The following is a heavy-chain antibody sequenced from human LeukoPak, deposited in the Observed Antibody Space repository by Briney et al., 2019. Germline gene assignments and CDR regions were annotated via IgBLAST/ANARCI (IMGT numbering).Heavy chain of an antibody. J-gene: IGHJ4*02. CDR3: ARGQLAFDS. V-gene: IGHV3-7*04. CDR2: IKEDGSEK. CDR1: GFTFSSYW. D-gene: IGHD5-18*01. Sequence: PGGSLRLSCAASGFTFSSYWMTWVRQPPGKGLEWAANIKEDGSEKYYVDSVKGRFTISRDNAKISLYLQMNSLRAEDTAVYYCARGQLAFDSWGQGTLVTVSS.